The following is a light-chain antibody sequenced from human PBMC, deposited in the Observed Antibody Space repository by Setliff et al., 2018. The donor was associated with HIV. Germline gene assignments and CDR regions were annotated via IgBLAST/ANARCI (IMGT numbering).Light chain of an antibody. V-gene: IGLV3-21*04. J-gene: IGLJ2*01. Sequence: SYELTQSPSVSVAPGKTARITCGGDNIARQAVNWYQQKPGLAPVLVIYSDSDRPSGITERFSGSTSGNTATLTISRVEAGDEADYFCQVWDSSSDHVIFGGGTKVTVL. CDR3: QVWDSSSDHVI. CDR2: SDS. CDR1: NIARQA.